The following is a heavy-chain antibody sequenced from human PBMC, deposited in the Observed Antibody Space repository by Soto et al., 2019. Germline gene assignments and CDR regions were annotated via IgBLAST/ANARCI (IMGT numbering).Heavy chain of an antibody. CDR2: IYYSGST. V-gene: IGHV4-31*03. CDR1: GGSISSGGYY. J-gene: IGHJ4*02. D-gene: IGHD3-3*01. CDR3: ARDRRGTIFGVARGYFDC. Sequence: SETLSLTCTVSGGSISSGGYYWSWIRQHPGKGLEWIGYIYYSGSTYYNPSLKSRVTISVDTSKNQFSLKLSSVTAADTAVYYCARDRRGTIFGVARGYFDCWGQGTLVTVSS.